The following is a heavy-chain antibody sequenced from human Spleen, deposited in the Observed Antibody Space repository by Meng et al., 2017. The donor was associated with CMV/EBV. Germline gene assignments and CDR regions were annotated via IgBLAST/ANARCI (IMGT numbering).Heavy chain of an antibody. D-gene: IGHD3-10*01. CDR2: INWNGGST. CDR1: GFTFDDYG. CDR3: VRGGQDNWLDP. J-gene: IGHJ5*02. Sequence: GGSLRLSCAASGFTFDDYGMSWVRQAPGKGLEWVSGINWNGGSTGYADSVKGRFTISRDNAKNSLYLQMKGLRAVDTALYYCVRGGQDNWLDPWGQGTLVTVSS. V-gene: IGHV3-20*04.